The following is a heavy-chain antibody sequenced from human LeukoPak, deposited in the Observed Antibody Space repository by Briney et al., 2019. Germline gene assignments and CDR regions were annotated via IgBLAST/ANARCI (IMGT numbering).Heavy chain of an antibody. V-gene: IGHV3-48*03. CDR3: ATTYCTDGVCP. Sequence: GGSLRLSCAASGFTFSTYEMNWVRQAPGKGLEWVSYISSGGAIIYYADSVKGQFTISRDNAKNSLYLQMNSLRAEDTAVYYCATTYCTDGVCPWGQGTLVTVSS. CDR2: ISSGGAII. D-gene: IGHD2-8*01. J-gene: IGHJ5*02. CDR1: GFTFSTYE.